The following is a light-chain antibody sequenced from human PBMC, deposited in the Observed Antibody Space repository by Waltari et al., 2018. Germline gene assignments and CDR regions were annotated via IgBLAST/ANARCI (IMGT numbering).Light chain of an antibody. CDR1: QSVSSSY. Sequence: EIVLTQSPGPLSLSPGERATLSCRANQSVSSSYLAWYQQKPGQAPRLLIYGASSRATGIPDRFSGSGSGTDFTLTISRLEPEDFAVYYCQQYGSSPWTFGQGTKVEIK. J-gene: IGKJ1*01. CDR2: GAS. CDR3: QQYGSSPWT. V-gene: IGKV3-20*01.